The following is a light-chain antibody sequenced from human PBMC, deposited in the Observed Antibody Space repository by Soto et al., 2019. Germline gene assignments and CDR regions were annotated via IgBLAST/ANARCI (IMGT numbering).Light chain of an antibody. J-gene: IGLJ2*01. Sequence: QPVLTQSPSASASLGASVKLTCTLSSGHSSYAIAWHQQQPEKGPRYLMKLNSDGSHSKGDGIPDRCSGSSSGAERYLTLSSLQSEDEADYYCQTWGTGPRVFGGGTKLTVL. CDR2: LNSDGSH. CDR3: QTWGTGPRV. V-gene: IGLV4-69*01. CDR1: SGHSSYA.